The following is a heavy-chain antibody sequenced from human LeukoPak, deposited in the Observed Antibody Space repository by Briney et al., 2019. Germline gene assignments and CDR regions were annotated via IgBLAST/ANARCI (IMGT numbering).Heavy chain of an antibody. CDR1: GGSFSGYY. V-gene: IGHV4-34*01. D-gene: IGHD6-13*01. CDR2: INHSGST. CDR3: ASGLAAPGAWDY. J-gene: IGHJ4*02. Sequence: SETLSLTCAVYGGSFSGYYWSWIRQPPGKGLEWIGEINHSGSTNYNPSLKSRVTISVDTSKNQFSLKLSSVTAADTAVYYCASGLAAPGAWDYWGQGTLVTVSS.